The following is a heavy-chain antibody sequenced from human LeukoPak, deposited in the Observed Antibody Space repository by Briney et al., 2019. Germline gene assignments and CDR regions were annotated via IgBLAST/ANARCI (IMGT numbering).Heavy chain of an antibody. Sequence: GGSLRLSCAASGFTFDDYAMHWVRQAPGKGLEWVSGISWNSGSIGYADSVKGRFTISRDNAKNSLYLQMNSLRAEDTAVYYCTTDTSAAGPWYFDYWGQGALVTVSS. CDR1: GFTFDDYA. D-gene: IGHD6-13*01. V-gene: IGHV3-9*01. J-gene: IGHJ4*02. CDR2: ISWNSGSI. CDR3: TTDTSAAGPWYFDY.